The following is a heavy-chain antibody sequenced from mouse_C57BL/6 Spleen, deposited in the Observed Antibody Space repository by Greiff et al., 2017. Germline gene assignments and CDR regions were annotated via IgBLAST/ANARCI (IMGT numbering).Heavy chain of an antibody. J-gene: IGHJ2*01. CDR2: IDPENGDT. V-gene: IGHV14-4*01. D-gene: IGHD2-4*01. Sequence: EVKLQESGAELVRPGASVKLSCTASGFNIKDDYMHWVKQRPGQGLEWIGGIDPENGDTEYTSKFQGKATITADTSTNTAYLQISSLTSEDTAVYYCTRYYDYIYFDYWGQGTTLTVSS. CDR3: TRYYDYIYFDY. CDR1: GFNIKDDY.